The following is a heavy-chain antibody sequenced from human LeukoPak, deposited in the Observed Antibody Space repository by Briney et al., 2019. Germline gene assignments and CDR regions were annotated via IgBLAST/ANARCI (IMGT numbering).Heavy chain of an antibody. CDR3: ARGAQGSGHWFDP. CDR1: GGSFSGYY. V-gene: IGHV4-34*01. Sequence: SETLSLTCVVYGGSFSGYYWSWIRQPPGKGLEWIGEIDQSGTTNYNPSLKSRVTISVDTSKNQFSLKLSSVTAADTAVYYCARGAQGSGHWFDPWGQGTLVTVSS. J-gene: IGHJ5*02. CDR2: IDQSGTT. D-gene: IGHD3-10*01.